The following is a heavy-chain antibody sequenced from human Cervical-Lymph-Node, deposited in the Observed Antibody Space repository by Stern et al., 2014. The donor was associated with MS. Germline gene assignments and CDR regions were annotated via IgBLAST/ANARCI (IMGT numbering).Heavy chain of an antibody. V-gene: IGHV1-2*02. CDR1: GYIFTDYY. D-gene: IGHD6-6*01. CDR3: ARALRIADRPSPGGHWFDP. CDR2: ITPKSGGT. Sequence: QLVHSGAEVEKPGASVKVSCKASGYIFTDYYLHWVRQAPGQGLEWMGRITPKSGGTSYGQSFQGRVTLTRDTSITTAYMDLSRLTSDDTAVYYCARALRIADRPSPGGHWFDPWGQGTLVIVSS. J-gene: IGHJ5*02.